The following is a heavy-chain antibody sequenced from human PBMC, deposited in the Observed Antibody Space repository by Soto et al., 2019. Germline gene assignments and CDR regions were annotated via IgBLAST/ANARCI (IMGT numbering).Heavy chain of an antibody. J-gene: IGHJ6*02. Sequence: ASVKVSCKASGGTFSSYAISWVRQAPGQGLEWMGGIIPIFGTANYAQKFQGRVTITADESTSTAYMELSSLRSEDTAVYYCARDLLQLERRTLYYYYYGMDVWGQGTTVTVSS. D-gene: IGHD1-1*01. CDR2: IIPIFGTA. CDR3: ARDLLQLERRTLYYYYYGMDV. V-gene: IGHV1-69*13. CDR1: GGTFSSYA.